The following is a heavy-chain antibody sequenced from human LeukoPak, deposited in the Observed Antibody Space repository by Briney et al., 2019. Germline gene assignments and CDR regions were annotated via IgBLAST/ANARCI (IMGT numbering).Heavy chain of an antibody. CDR2: IRYDGSNK. CDR3: AKGPGEDYYYMDV. V-gene: IGHV3-30*02. CDR1: GFTFSSYG. Sequence: GGSLRLSCAASGFTFSSYGMHWVRQAPGKGLEWVAFIRYDGSNKYYADSVKGRFTISRDNSKNTLYLQMNSLRAEDTAVYYCAKGPGEDYYYMDVWGKGTTVTVSS. J-gene: IGHJ6*03. D-gene: IGHD3-10*01.